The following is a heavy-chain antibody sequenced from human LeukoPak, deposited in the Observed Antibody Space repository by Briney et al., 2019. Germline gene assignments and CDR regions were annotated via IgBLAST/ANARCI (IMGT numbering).Heavy chain of an antibody. V-gene: IGHV1-8*01. J-gene: IGHJ3*02. CDR3: ARVWFGELYDFDI. D-gene: IGHD3-10*01. Sequence: GASVKVSCKASGYTFTSYDINWVRQATGQGLEWTGWMNPNSGNTGYAQKFQGRVTMTRNTSISTAYMELSSLRSEDTAVYYCARVWFGELYDFDIWGQGTMVTVSS. CDR1: GYTFTSYD. CDR2: MNPNSGNT.